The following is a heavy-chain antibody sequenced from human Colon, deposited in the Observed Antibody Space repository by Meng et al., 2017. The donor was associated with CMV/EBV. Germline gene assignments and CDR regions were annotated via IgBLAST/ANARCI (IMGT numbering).Heavy chain of an antibody. CDR1: GGSIGSYY. CDR2: IHTTDST. V-gene: IGHV4-4*07. CDR3: ARDTGTTGTGSLFDY. J-gene: IGHJ4*02. D-gene: IGHD1-1*01. Sequence: QVQLPPPGPGLVTPSETLSLTCTVSGGSIGSYYWNWMRQPDGKGLEWIGRIHTTDSTNYNPSLKSRVTISVDTSKNQFSLKLTSVTAADTAVYYCARDTGTTGTGSLFDYWGQGILVTVSS.